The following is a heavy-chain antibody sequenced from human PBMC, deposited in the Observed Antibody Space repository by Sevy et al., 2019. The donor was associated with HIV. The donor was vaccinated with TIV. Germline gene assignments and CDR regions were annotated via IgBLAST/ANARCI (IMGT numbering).Heavy chain of an antibody. CDR1: GGSISSYY. J-gene: IGHJ5*02. V-gene: IGHV4-4*07. Sequence: SETLSLTCTVSGGSISSYYWSWIRQPAGKGLEWIGRIYTRGSTNYNPSLQSRVTMSVDTSKNQFSLKLSSVTAADTAVYYCAATNVVPDAISIRETNWFDPWGQGTLVTVSS. CDR2: IYTRGST. D-gene: IGHD2-2*02. CDR3: AATNVVPDAISIRETNWFDP.